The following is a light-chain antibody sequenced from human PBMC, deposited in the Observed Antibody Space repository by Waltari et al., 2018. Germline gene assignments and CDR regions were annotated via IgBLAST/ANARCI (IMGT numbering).Light chain of an antibody. CDR2: GAS. CDR3: QQYGNSPRT. Sequence: ETVLTQSPGTLSLSPGEIATLSCRASQSVTSSHLAWYQQKPGQAPRLLIYGASSRATGIPDRFSGSGSGTDFTLTITRLEPEDFAVYYCQQYGNSPRTFGQGTEVEIK. V-gene: IGKV3-20*01. J-gene: IGKJ1*01. CDR1: QSVTSSH.